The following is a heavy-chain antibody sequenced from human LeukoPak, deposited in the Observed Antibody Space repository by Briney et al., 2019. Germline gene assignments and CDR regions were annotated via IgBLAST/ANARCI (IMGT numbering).Heavy chain of an antibody. V-gene: IGHV4-59*01. CDR3: ARSLYYYGSDSFDI. D-gene: IGHD3-10*01. J-gene: IGHJ3*02. CDR2: IYYSGST. Sequence: SETLSLTCTVSGDSISSYYWNWIRQPPGKGLEWSGYIYYSGSTNYNPSLKSRVTISVDTSKNQFSLKLSSVTAADTAVYYCARSLYYYGSDSFDIWGQGTMVTVSS. CDR1: GDSISSYY.